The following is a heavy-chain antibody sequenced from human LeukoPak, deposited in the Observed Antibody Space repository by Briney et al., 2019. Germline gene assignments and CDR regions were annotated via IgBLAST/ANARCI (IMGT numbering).Heavy chain of an antibody. D-gene: IGHD1-1*01. CDR1: GGSISSYY. V-gene: IGHV4-59*01. CDR2: IYYSGST. J-gene: IGHJ4*02. CDR3: ARVRYNHFDY. Sequence: SETLSLTCTVSGGSISSYYLSWIRQPPGKGLEWIGYIYYSGSTNYNPSLKSRVTISVDTSKNQFSLKLSSVTAADTAVYYCARVRYNHFDYWGQGTLVTVSS.